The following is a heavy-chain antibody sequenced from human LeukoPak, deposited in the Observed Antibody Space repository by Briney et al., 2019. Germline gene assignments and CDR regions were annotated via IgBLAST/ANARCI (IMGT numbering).Heavy chain of an antibody. CDR3: ARDVAYCGGDCYPRHFDS. CDR2: IYYSGST. V-gene: IGHV4-31*03. D-gene: IGHD2-21*02. Sequence: PSETLSLTCTVSGGSISSGGHYWSWIRQHPGKGLEWIRYIYYSGSTYYNPSLKSRVTISIDTSKNQFSLKLSSVTAADTAVYYCARDVAYCGGDCYPRHFDSWGQGTLVTVSS. J-gene: IGHJ4*02. CDR1: GGSISSGGHY.